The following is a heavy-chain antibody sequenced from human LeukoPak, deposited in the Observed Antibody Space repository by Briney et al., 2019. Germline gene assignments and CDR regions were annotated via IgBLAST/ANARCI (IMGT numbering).Heavy chain of an antibody. CDR1: GGSISSYY. D-gene: IGHD4-17*01. CDR3: ASVSGRDYGPYYYYYGMDV. CDR2: IYYSGST. V-gene: IGHV4-59*01. Sequence: SETLSLTCTVSGGSISSYYWSWIRQPPGKGLEWIGYIYYSGSTNYNPSLKSRVTISVDTSKNQFSLKLSSVTAADTAVYYCASVSGRDYGPYYYYYGMDVWGQGTTVTVSS. J-gene: IGHJ6*02.